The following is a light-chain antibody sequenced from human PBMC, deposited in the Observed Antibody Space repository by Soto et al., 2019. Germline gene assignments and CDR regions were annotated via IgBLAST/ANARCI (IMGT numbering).Light chain of an antibody. Sequence: DIQMTQSPSTLSGSVGDRVTITCRASQTITSWLAWYQQKPGQAPKLLIYKASTLKSGVPSRFSRSGSGTEFTLTISSLQPDDFETYYCQHYNSYSEAFGQATKGEL. CDR2: KAS. CDR3: QHYNSYSEA. V-gene: IGKV1-5*03. J-gene: IGKJ1*01. CDR1: QTITSW.